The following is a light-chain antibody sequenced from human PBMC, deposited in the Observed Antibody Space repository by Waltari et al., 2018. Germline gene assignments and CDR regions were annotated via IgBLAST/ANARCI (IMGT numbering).Light chain of an antibody. CDR3: QHYNNYPLT. CDR2: KAS. CDR1: QTISNW. V-gene: IGKV1-5*03. J-gene: IGKJ4*01. Sequence: DIQMTQSPSTLSASVGDRVTITCRASQTISNWLAWYKQKPGKTPKVLIYKASDLQSGVPSRFSGSGSGTEFTLTISSLQPDDFATYYCQHYNNYPLTFGGGTKVEIK.